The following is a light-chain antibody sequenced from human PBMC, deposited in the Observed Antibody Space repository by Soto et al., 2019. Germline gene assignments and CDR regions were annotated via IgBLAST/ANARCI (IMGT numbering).Light chain of an antibody. V-gene: IGLV2-23*02. CDR3: CSYASSNTYV. CDR2: EVS. Sequence: QSVLAQPASVSGSPGQSITISCTGTSSDVGFYYLVSWYQQHPGKAPKLIIYEVSERPSGVSNRFSGSKSGNTASLTISGLQAEDEADYYCCSYASSNTYVFGTGPNVTVL. J-gene: IGLJ1*01. CDR1: SSDVGFYYL.